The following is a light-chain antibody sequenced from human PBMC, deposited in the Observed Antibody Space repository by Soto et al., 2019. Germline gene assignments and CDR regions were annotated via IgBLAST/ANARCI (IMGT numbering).Light chain of an antibody. J-gene: IGLJ1*01. CDR3: CSNAGSTRYI. CDR2: DVS. V-gene: IGLV2-11*01. CDR1: SSDVGAYNY. Sequence: QSALTQPRSVSGSPGQSVTISCTGTSSDVGAYNYVSWYQQHPGKAPKVIIYDVSERPSGVTDRFSGSRSGNTASLTISGQQVDEAADYYCCSNAGSTRYIIGTGTKLTVL.